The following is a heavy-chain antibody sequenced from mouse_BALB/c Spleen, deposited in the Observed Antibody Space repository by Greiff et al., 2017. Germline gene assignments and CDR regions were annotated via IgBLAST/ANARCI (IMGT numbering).Heavy chain of an antibody. CDR1: GYTFSSYW. CDR3: ARRASYGDDQYYAMDY. D-gene: IGHD2-14*01. CDR2: ILPGSGST. Sequence: VQLQQSGAELMKPGASVKISCKATGYTFSSYWIEWVKQRPGHGLEWIGEILPGSGSTNDNEKFKGKATFTADTSSNTAYMQLSSLTSEDSAVYDGARRASYGDDQYYAMDYWGQGTSVTVSS. J-gene: IGHJ4*01. V-gene: IGHV1-9*01.